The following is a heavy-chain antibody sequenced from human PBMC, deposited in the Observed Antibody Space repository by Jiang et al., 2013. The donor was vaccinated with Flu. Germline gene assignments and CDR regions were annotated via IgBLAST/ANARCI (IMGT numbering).Heavy chain of an antibody. CDR3: ARVGTSGLSRYSSSWSAPLAFDI. D-gene: IGHD6-13*01. Sequence: VQLLESGGGLVKPGGSLRLSCAASGFTFSDYYMSWIRQAPGKGLEWVSYISSSGSTIYYADSVKGRFTISRDNAKNSLYLQMNSLRAEDTAVYYCARVGTSGLSRYSSSWSAPLAFDIWGQGTMVTVSS. CDR1: GFTFSDYY. J-gene: IGHJ3*02. V-gene: IGHV3-11*04. CDR2: ISSSGSTI.